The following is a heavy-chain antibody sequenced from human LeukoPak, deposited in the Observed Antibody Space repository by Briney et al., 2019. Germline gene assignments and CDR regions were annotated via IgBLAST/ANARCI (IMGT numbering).Heavy chain of an antibody. Sequence: GGSLRLSCAASGFTFSSYAMSWVRQAPGKGLEWVSAISGSGGSTYYADSVKGRFTISRDNSKNTLYLQMNSLRAEDTAVYYCAKGGEYSSSDYYYYYMDVWGKGTTVTVSS. J-gene: IGHJ6*03. CDR3: AKGGEYSSSDYYYYYMDV. CDR1: GFTFSSYA. CDR2: ISGSGGST. D-gene: IGHD6-6*01. V-gene: IGHV3-23*01.